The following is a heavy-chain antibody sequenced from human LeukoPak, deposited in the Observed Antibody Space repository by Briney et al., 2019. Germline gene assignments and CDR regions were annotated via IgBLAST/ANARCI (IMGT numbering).Heavy chain of an antibody. Sequence: ASVKVSCKASGGTFSSYAISWVRQAPGQGLEWMGGIIPIFGTANYAQKFQGRVTITTDESTSTAYMELSSLRSEDTAVYYCARVSLVATIRVYWFDPWGQGTLVTVSS. CDR3: ARVSLVATIRVYWFDP. J-gene: IGHJ5*02. V-gene: IGHV1-69*05. D-gene: IGHD5-12*01. CDR2: IIPIFGTA. CDR1: GGTFSSYA.